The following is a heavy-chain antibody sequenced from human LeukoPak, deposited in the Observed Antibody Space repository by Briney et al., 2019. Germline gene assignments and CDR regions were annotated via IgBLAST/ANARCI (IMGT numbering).Heavy chain of an antibody. J-gene: IGHJ4*02. V-gene: IGHV3-15*07. CDR2: IKRKTDAGTT. CDR3: TTGNWGPY. CDR1: GLTFSDAW. Sequence: SGGSLRLSCAASGLTFSDAWMNWVRQAPGKGLEWVGRIKRKTDAGTTDYAAPVKGRFTISRDDSKNTLYLQMNSLKTEDTAVYYCTTGNWGPYWGQGTLVTVSS. D-gene: IGHD7-27*01.